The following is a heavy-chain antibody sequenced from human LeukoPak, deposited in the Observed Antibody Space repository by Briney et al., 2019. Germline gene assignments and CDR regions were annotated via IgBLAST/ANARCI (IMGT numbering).Heavy chain of an antibody. CDR2: ISSSSSYI. CDR1: GFTFSSYS. V-gene: IGHV3-21*01. CDR3: ALAPGRLRGVNKY. J-gene: IGHJ4*02. D-gene: IGHD3-10*01. Sequence: GGSLRLSCAASGFTFSSYSMNWVRQAPGKGLEWVSSISSSSSYIYYADSVRGRFTISRGNAKNSLYLQMNSLRAEDTAVYYCALAPGRLRGVNKYWGQGTLVTVSS.